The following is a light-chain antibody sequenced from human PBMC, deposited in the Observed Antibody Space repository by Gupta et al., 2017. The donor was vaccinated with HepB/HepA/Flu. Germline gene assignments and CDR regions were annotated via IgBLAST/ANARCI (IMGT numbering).Light chain of an antibody. CDR2: SNN. CDR3: AAWDDSLNGWV. Sequence: QSVLTQPPSASGTPGPRVTISCSGSSSNIGSNTVNWYQQLPGTAPKLLIYSNNQRPSGVPDRFSGSKSVTSASLAISGLQSEDEADYYCAAWDDSLNGWVFGGGTKLTVL. CDR1: SSNIGSNT. V-gene: IGLV1-44*01. J-gene: IGLJ3*02.